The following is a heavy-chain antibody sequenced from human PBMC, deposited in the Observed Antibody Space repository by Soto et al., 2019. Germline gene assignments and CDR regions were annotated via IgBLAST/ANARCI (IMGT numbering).Heavy chain of an antibody. CDR3: ARGVGDLGDY. J-gene: IGHJ4*02. CDR1: GYTFTNFD. CDR2: MSPTTGQT. V-gene: IGHV1-8*01. Sequence: QVQLVQSVAEVKGPGASVKVSCRTPGYTFTNFDINWVREVAGQGLEWTGWMSPTTGQTGYAHKFQGRVAMTRDTSTSTFYMELSSLRSDDTAVYYCARGVGDLGDYWGQGTLVTVSS. D-gene: IGHD3-10*01.